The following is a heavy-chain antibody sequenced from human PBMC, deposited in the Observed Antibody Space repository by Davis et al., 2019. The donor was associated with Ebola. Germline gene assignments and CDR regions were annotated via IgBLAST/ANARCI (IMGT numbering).Heavy chain of an antibody. CDR3: ARDLNEGMITMIVVGRGLGMDV. Sequence: SVKVSCKASGYTFTSYGISWVRQAPGQGLEWMGGIIPMFGTAKYAQKFQGRVTMTRDTSTSTVYMELSSLRSEDTAVYYCARDLNEGMITMIVVGRGLGMDVWGQGTTVTVSS. V-gene: IGHV1-69*05. CDR1: GYTFTSYG. CDR2: IIPMFGTA. J-gene: IGHJ6*02. D-gene: IGHD3-22*01.